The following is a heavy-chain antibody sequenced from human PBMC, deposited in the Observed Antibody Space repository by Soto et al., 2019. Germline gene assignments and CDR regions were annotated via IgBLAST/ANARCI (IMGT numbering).Heavy chain of an antibody. J-gene: IGHJ4*02. CDR2: MSRSSRYI. D-gene: IGHD2-15*01. CDR3: ARDGGVAATLANYFDY. CDR1: GFTFNSYS. V-gene: IGHV3-21*01. Sequence: GGSLRLSCAASGFTFNSYSMNWVRQAPGKGLGWVSSMSRSSRYIYYADSVKGRFTISRDNAKNSVYLQMNGLRAEDTAVYYCARDGGVAATLANYFDYWGQGTLVTVSS.